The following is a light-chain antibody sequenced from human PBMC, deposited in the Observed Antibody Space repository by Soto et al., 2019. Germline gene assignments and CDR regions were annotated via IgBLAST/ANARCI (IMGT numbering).Light chain of an antibody. CDR2: DVS. CDR1: SSDVGGYNY. CDR3: YSYAGSNTYV. J-gene: IGLJ1*01. Sequence: QSVLTQPRSVSGSPGQSVTISCTGTSSDVGGYNYVSWYQQHPGKAPKLMIYDVSKRPSGVPDRFSGSKSGNTASLTISWLQAEDEADYYCYSYAGSNTYVFGTGTKVTVL. V-gene: IGLV2-11*01.